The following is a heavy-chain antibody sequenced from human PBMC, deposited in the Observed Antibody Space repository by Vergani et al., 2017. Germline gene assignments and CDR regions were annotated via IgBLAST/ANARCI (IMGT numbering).Heavy chain of an antibody. J-gene: IGHJ6*02. D-gene: IGHD1-26*01. CDR3: ARQGLVSGSYGYGMDV. CDR2: IYYSGST. V-gene: IGHV4-39*01. CDR1: GGSISSSSYY. Sequence: QLQLQESGPGLVKPSETLSLTCTVSGGSISSSSYYWGWLRQPPGKGLEWIGSIYYSGSTYYNPSLKSRVTISVDTSKNQFSLKLSSVTAADTAVYYCARQGLVSGSYGYGMDVWGQGP.